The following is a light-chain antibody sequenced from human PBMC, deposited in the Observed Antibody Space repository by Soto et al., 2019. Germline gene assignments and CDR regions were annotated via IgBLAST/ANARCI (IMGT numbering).Light chain of an antibody. CDR1: QSVPSDW. Sequence: EIVLTQSPGTLSLSPGERATLSCRASQSVPSDWLAWYRHKPGQAPRLLIFATSNTATGIPDRFGGSGSETEFTLTISGLEPEDSAVYYCQYCGTSRTFGQGTKVDIK. CDR3: QYCGTSRT. J-gene: IGKJ1*01. CDR2: ATS. V-gene: IGKV3-20*01.